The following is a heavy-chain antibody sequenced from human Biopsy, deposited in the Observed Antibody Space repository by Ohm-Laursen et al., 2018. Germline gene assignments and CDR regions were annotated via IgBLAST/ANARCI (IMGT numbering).Heavy chain of an antibody. CDR1: GESFNGYY. CDR2: INHSGRT. CDR3: VRGVDYYDPYRYYALDV. J-gene: IGHJ6*02. V-gene: IGHV4-34*01. D-gene: IGHD3-22*01. Sequence: SDTLSLTCAVYGESFNGYYWSWIRQTSGKGLEWIGEINHSGRTNYNPSLKSRVTISVDTSKNQFSLKVRSVTAADTAVYYCVRGVDYYDPYRYYALDVWGQGTTVTVSS.